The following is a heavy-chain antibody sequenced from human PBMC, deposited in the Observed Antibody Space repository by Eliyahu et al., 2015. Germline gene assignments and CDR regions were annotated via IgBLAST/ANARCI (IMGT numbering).Heavy chain of an antibody. CDR1: GFXFSDFA. V-gene: IGHV3-43*02. CDR2: IEGSLPTA. Sequence: EVQLVESGGGVVQPGVSLRLSCAASGFXFSDFAXHWVRQVPGKGLEWVSLIEGSLPTAQYADSVKGRFTISRDNARNSLYLQMTSLRPEDSGVYFCAKEVLPGTGLRFPYFTMGVWGQGTTVTVSS. J-gene: IGHJ6*02. CDR3: AKEVLPGTGLRFPYFTMGV. D-gene: IGHD3-3*01.